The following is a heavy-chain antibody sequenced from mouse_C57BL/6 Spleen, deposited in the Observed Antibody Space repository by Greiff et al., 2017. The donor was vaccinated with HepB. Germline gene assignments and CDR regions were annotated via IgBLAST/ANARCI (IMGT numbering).Heavy chain of an antibody. V-gene: IGHV1-39*01. D-gene: IGHD1-1*01. CDR1: GYSFTDYN. J-gene: IGHJ3*01. CDR3: ARSEYYGSSYLAY. Sequence: VQLKESGPELVKPGASVKISCKASGYSFTDYNMNWVKQSNGKSLEWIGVINPNYGTTSYNQKFKGKATLTVDQSSSTAYMQLNSLTSEDSAVYYCARSEYYGSSYLAYWGQGTLVTVSA. CDR2: INPNYGTT.